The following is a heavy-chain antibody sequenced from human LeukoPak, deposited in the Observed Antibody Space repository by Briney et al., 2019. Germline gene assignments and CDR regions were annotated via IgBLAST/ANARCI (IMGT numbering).Heavy chain of an antibody. J-gene: IGHJ4*02. Sequence: GGSLRLSCAASGFTFSSYGMHWVRQAPGKGLEWVSSISSSSSYIYYADSVKGRFTISRDNAKNSLYLQMNSLRAEDTAVYYCARDGWLLPKEAFDYWGQGTLVTVSS. CDR1: GFTFSSYG. CDR2: ISSSSSYI. D-gene: IGHD3-22*01. CDR3: ARDGWLLPKEAFDY. V-gene: IGHV3-21*01.